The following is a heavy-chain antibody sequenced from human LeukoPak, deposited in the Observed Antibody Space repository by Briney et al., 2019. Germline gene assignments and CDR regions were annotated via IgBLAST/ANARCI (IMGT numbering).Heavy chain of an antibody. V-gene: IGHV4-34*01. Sequence: SHTLSLTCALYCGSFSGYYSRCIRQPPGEGREWLLEINHSGSTTYNPSLKSRVTISVDTSKNQCSLKLSSVTAADTAVYYCAGNMVRGVLGGDWGQGTLVTVSS. D-gene: IGHD3-10*01. CDR2: INHSGST. J-gene: IGHJ4*02. CDR3: AGNMVRGVLGGD. CDR1: CGSFSGYY.